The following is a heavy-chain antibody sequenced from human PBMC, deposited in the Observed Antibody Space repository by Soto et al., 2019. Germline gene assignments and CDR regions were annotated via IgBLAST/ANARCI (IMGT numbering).Heavy chain of an antibody. Sequence: EVQLVESGGGLVQPGGSLRLSCATSGFIFSDHYMDWVRQAPGKGLEWVGRTKNKANSYTTEYATSVKGRFSILRDDSKNSLHLQMNSLKPEDTAVYYCVRWKAGAPDYWGQGTLVTVSS. CDR3: VRWKAGAPDY. V-gene: IGHV3-72*01. CDR2: TKNKANSYTT. D-gene: IGHD6-19*01. J-gene: IGHJ4*02. CDR1: GFIFSDHY.